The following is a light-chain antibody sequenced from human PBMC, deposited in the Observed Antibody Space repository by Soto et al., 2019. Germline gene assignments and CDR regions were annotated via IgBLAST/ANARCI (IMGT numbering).Light chain of an antibody. V-gene: IGKV1-6*01. J-gene: IGKJ4*01. Sequence: GDRVTITCRASQSISSYLNWYQQKPGKAPKLLIYAASSLQSGVPSRFSGSGSGTDFTLTISSLQPEDFATYYCLQDYNYPLTFGGGTKVDIK. CDR3: LQDYNYPLT. CDR2: AAS. CDR1: QSISSY.